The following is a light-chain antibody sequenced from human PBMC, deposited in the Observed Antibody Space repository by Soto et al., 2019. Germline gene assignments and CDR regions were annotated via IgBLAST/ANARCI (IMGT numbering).Light chain of an antibody. J-gene: IGKJ1*01. CDR2: DAS. CDR1: QTISNF. Sequence: DIQMTQSPSSLSASVGDRVTLTCRASQTISNFLNWYQQKKGNAPKLLIYDASNLHSGVPSRFSGSGSGTEFTLTISSLQPDDFATYYCQHYNSYSEAFGQGTKVDIK. V-gene: IGKV1-5*01. CDR3: QHYNSYSEA.